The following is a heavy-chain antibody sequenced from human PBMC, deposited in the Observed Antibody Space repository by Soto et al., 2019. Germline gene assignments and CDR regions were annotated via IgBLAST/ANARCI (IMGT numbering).Heavy chain of an antibody. Sequence: QVQLVQSGAEVKKPGASVKVSCKASGYTFTSNYLHWVRQAPGQGLEWMGIINPSGGSTTYAQKFQGRVTMTRDTRTSTVYMELSSLRSEDTAVYYCARVRGALYSRYFFDSWGQGTRVTVSS. D-gene: IGHD3-10*01. CDR1: GYTFTSNY. CDR3: ARVRGALYSRYFFDS. CDR2: INPSGGST. V-gene: IGHV1-46*01. J-gene: IGHJ4*02.